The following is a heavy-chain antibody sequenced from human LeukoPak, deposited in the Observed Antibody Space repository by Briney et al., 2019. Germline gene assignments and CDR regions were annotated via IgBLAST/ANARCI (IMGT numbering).Heavy chain of an antibody. CDR1: GGSFSGYY. J-gene: IGHJ3*02. Sequence: SETLSLTCAVYGGSFSGYYWSWIRQPPGKGLEWIGEINHSGSTNYNPSLKSRVTISVDTSKNQFSLKLSSVTAADMAVYYCARDPYYDSSGYYSYAFDIWGQGTMVTVSS. D-gene: IGHD3-22*01. CDR2: INHSGST. CDR3: ARDPYYDSSGYYSYAFDI. V-gene: IGHV4-34*01.